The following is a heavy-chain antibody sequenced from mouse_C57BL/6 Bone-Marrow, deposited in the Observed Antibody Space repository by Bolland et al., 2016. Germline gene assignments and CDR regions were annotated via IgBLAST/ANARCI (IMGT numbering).Heavy chain of an antibody. CDR3: SEDSAVYYCAALWDY. V-gene: IGHV1-87*01. D-gene: IGHD4-1*01. J-gene: IGHJ3*01. CDR2: IG. Sequence: IGAIYPGNGDTSYNQKFKGKATLTADKSSSTAYMQLSSLTSEDSAVYYCAALWDYWGQGTLV.